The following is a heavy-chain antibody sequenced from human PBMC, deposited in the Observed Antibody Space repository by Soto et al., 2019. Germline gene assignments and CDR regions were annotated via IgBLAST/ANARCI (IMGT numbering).Heavy chain of an antibody. J-gene: IGHJ4*02. V-gene: IGHV4-39*01. CDR3: ARSSSAIFDY. D-gene: IGHD2-2*01. CDR2: IYYSGST. CDR1: GGSISSSSYY. Sequence: QLQLQESGPGLVKPSETLSLTCTVSGGSISSSSYYWGWIRQPPGKGLEWIGSIYYSGSTYYNPSLKRRVTISVDTSKRQFSLNLSSVTAADTAVYYCARSSSAIFDYWGQRTLVTVSS.